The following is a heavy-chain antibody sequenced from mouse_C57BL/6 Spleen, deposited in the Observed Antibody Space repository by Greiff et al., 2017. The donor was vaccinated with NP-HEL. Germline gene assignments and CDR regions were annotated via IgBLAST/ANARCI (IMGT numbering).Heavy chain of an antibody. V-gene: IGHV1-22*01. CDR2: INPNNGGT. D-gene: IGHD2-4*01. CDR3: ARKNYDYEWYFDV. Sequence: VQLKQSGPELVKPGASVKMSCKASGYTFTDYNMHWVKQSHGKSLEWIGYINPNNGGTSYNQKFKGKATLTVNKSSSTAYMELRSLTSEDSAVYYCARKNYDYEWYFDVWGTGTTVTVSS. J-gene: IGHJ1*03. CDR1: GYTFTDYN.